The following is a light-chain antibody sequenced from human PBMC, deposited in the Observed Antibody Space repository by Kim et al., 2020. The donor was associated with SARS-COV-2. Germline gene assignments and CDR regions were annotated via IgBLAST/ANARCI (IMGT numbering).Light chain of an antibody. J-gene: IGLJ1*01. CDR2: RNN. Sequence: QSVLTQPPSASGTPGQRVTISCSGSSSNIGSNYVYWYQQLPGTAPKLLIYRNNQRPSGGPDRFSGSKSGTSASLAISGLRSEDEADYYCAAWDDSLSGLFGTGTKVTVL. CDR3: AAWDDSLSGL. CDR1: SSNIGSNY. V-gene: IGLV1-47*01.